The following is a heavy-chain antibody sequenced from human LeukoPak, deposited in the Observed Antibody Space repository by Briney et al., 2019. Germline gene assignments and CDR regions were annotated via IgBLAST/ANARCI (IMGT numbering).Heavy chain of an antibody. CDR3: ARVLRYFDWLLWDYYFDY. Sequence: GGSLRLSCAASGFTFSNYEMNWVRQAPGKGLEWISYISSSGSTIYYVDSVKGRFTISRDNAKNSLYLQMNSLRDEDTAVYYCARVLRYFDWLLWDYYFDYWGQGTLVTVSS. V-gene: IGHV3-48*03. D-gene: IGHD3-9*01. CDR1: GFTFSNYE. CDR2: ISSSGSTI. J-gene: IGHJ4*02.